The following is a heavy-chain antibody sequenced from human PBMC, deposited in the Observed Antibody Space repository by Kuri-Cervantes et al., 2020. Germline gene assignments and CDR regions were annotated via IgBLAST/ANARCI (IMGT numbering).Heavy chain of an antibody. D-gene: IGHD2-21*02. CDR1: GGSVSSGSYN. J-gene: IGHJ4*02. CDR2: IYYSGST. Sequence: SETLSLTCTVSGGSVSSGSYNWSWIRQPPGKGLGWIGYIYYSGSTNYNPSLKSRVTISVDTSKNQFSLKLSSVTAADTAVYYCARARGDYYFDYWGQGTLVTVSS. V-gene: IGHV4-61*01. CDR3: ARARGDYYFDY.